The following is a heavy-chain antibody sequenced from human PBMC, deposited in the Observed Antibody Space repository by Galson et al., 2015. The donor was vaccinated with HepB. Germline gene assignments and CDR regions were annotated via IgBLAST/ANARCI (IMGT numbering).Heavy chain of an antibody. V-gene: IGHV3-23*01. Sequence: SLRLSCAASGFTFSSDAMSWVRQAPGKGLEWVSAISGSGGSTYYADSVKGRFTISRDNSKNTLYLQMNSLRAEDTAVYYCAKDLARFLEWPGVQNLKYYYNYYGMDVWGQGTTVTVSS. CDR3: AKDLARFLEWPGVQNLKYYYNYYGMDV. D-gene: IGHD3-3*01. CDR2: ISGSGGST. CDR1: GFTFSSDA. J-gene: IGHJ6*02.